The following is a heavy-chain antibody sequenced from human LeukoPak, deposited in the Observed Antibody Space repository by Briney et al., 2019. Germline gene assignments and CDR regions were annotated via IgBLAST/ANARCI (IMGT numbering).Heavy chain of an antibody. D-gene: IGHD3-10*01. V-gene: IGHV1-69*06. CDR3: ARAMVRVINNWFDP. J-gene: IGHJ5*02. CDR2: IIPIFGTA. Sequence: GASVKVSCKASGGTFSSYAISWVRQAPGQGLEWMGGIIPIFGTANYAQKFQGRVTITADKSTSTAYMELSSLRSEDTAVYYCARAMVRVINNWFDPWGQGTLVTVSS. CDR1: GGTFSSYA.